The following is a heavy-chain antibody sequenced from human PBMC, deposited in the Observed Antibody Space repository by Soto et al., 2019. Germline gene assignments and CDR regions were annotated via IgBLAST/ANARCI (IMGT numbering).Heavy chain of an antibody. CDR2: ISYDGSNK. Sequence: QVQLVESGGGVVQPGRSLRLSCAASGFTFSSYGMHWVRQAPGKGLEWVAVISYDGSNKYYADSVKGRFTISRDNSKNTLYLQMNSLRAEDTAVYYCAKDITTGTTGLWFDPWGQGTLVTVSS. D-gene: IGHD1-7*01. CDR3: AKDITTGTTGLWFDP. J-gene: IGHJ5*02. CDR1: GFTFSSYG. V-gene: IGHV3-30*18.